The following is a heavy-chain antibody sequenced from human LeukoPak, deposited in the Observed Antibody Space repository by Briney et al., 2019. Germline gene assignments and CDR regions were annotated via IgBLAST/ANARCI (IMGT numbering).Heavy chain of an antibody. J-gene: IGHJ5*02. D-gene: IGHD6-13*01. Sequence: ASVKVSCKASGYTFTSYGISWVRQAPGQGLEWMGWISAYNGNTNYAQKLQGRVTMTTDTSTSTAYMELSSLRSEDTAVYYCARTQQLVLRSPLDPWGQGTLVTVSS. V-gene: IGHV1-18*01. CDR2: ISAYNGNT. CDR1: GYTFTSYG. CDR3: ARTQQLVLRSPLDP.